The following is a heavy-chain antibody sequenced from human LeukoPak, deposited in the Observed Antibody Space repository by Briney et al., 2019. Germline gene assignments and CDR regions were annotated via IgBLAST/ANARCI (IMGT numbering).Heavy chain of an antibody. CDR1: GYTFTGYY. D-gene: IGHD2-2*01. CDR3: ARADSVPAGDYHYWYMDV. Sequence: ASVKVSCKASGYTFTGYYMHWVRQDLRQGLQWMGWINPNSGGTDYAQKFQGRVTMTRGTSIRTVYMELSSLRSDDTAVYYCARADSVPAGDYHYWYMDVWGKGTTVTVSS. J-gene: IGHJ6*03. CDR2: INPNSGGT. V-gene: IGHV1-2*02.